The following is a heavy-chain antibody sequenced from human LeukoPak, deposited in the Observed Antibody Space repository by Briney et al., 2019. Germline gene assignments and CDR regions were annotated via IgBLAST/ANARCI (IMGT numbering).Heavy chain of an antibody. J-gene: IGHJ3*02. CDR3: AKDSGYSSAPDI. Sequence: GGSLRLSCAASGFTFSSYSMNWVRQAPGKGLEWVSSISSSSSYIYYADSVKGRFTISRDNAKNSLYLQMNSLRAEDTAVYYCAKDSGYSSAPDIWGQGTMVTVSS. V-gene: IGHV3-21*01. D-gene: IGHD6-19*01. CDR1: GFTFSSYS. CDR2: ISSSSSYI.